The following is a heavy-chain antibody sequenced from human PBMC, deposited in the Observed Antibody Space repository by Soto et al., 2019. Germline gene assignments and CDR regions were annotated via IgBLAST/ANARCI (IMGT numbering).Heavy chain of an antibody. V-gene: IGHV3-23*01. CDR1: GFTFSSYA. D-gene: IGHD1-26*01. J-gene: IGHJ4*02. CDR2: ISGSGGST. CDR3: AKDFPREVGAGDGIFDY. Sequence: GGSLRLSCAASGFTFSSYAMSWVRQAPGKGLEWVSAISGSGGSTYYADSVKGRFTISRDNSKNTLNLQMNSLRAEDTAVYYCAKDFPREVGAGDGIFDYWGQGTLVTVSS.